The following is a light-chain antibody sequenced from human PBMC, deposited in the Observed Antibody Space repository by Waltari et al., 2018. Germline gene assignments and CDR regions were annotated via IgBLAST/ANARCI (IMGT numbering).Light chain of an antibody. J-gene: IGKJ1*01. Sequence: EIVLTQSPATLSLSPGERATLSCRASQSVSSYLAWYQQNPGQAPRLLIYDASNRATGIPARFSGSGSGTDFTLTISSLEREDFAVYYCQQRSNWPRTFGQGTKVEIK. V-gene: IGKV3-11*01. CDR2: DAS. CDR1: QSVSSY. CDR3: QQRSNWPRT.